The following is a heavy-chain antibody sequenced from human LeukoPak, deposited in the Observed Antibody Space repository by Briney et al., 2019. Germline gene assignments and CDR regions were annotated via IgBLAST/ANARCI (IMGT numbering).Heavy chain of an antibody. D-gene: IGHD1-1*01. V-gene: IGHV3-15*01. J-gene: IGHJ3*01. CDR1: GFTFSNAY. Sequence: TGGSLRLSCAASGFTFSNAYMSWVRQAPGKGLEWVGCIKHKVEGGTTDYAAPVKGRFTISRDDSTSTLYLQMNSLKTEDTAVYYCGTGSAFDVWGQGTMVTVSS. CDR3: GTGSAFDV. CDR2: IKHKVEGGTT.